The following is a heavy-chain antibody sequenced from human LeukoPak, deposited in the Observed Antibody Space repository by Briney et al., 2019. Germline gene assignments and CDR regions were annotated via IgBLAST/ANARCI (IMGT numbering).Heavy chain of an antibody. CDR2: ISGSGGST. V-gene: IGHV3-23*01. D-gene: IGHD3-10*01. J-gene: IGHJ6*02. CDR3: ARGLDYYGSGSYVDV. CDR1: GFTFSSYA. Sequence: PGGSLRLSCAASGFTFSSYAMSWVRQAPGKGLEWVSAISGSGGSTYYADSVKGRFTISRDNAKNSLYLQMNSLRAEDTAVYYCARGLDYYGSGSYVDVWGQGTTVTVSS.